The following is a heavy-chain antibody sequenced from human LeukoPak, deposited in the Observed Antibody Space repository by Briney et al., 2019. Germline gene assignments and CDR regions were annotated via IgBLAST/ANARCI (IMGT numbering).Heavy chain of an antibody. CDR1: GGSISSGDYY. CDR3: ARAPYSSSWYVDY. J-gene: IGHJ4*02. V-gene: IGHV4-30-4*01. Sequence: PSETLSLTCTVSGGSISSGDYYWSWIRQPPGKGLERIGYIYYSGSTYYNPSLKSRVTISVDTSKNQFSLKLSSVTAADTAVYYCARAPYSSSWYVDYWGQGTLVTVSS. CDR2: IYYSGST. D-gene: IGHD6-13*01.